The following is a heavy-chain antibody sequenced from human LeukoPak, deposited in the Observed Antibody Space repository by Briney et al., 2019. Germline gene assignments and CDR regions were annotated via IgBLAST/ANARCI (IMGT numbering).Heavy chain of an antibody. CDR2: IDPSDSFS. D-gene: IGHD5-24*01. J-gene: IGHJ4*02. CDR1: GYMFTTYW. Sequence: GESLNISCQGPGYMFTTYWISWVRLPPGKGRDWMGMIDPSDSFSVHRPSLQGHVTLSVDKSISTAYLQWSSLKASDSAIYYCARHFPFDGYYFDRWGQGTLVTVSS. CDR3: ARHFPFDGYYFDR. V-gene: IGHV5-10-1*01.